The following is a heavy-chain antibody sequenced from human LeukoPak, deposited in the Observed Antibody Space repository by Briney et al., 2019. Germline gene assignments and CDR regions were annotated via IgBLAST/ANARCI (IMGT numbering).Heavy chain of an antibody. CDR1: GGSISSGGYY. CDR3: ARGTPTIFGGGNWFDP. Sequence: PSETLSLTCTVSGGSISSGGYYWSWIRQHPGKGLEWIGYIYYSGSTYYNPSLKSRVTISVDTSKNQFSLKLSSVTAADTAVYYCARGTPTIFGGGNWFDPWGQGTLVTVSS. V-gene: IGHV4-31*03. J-gene: IGHJ5*02. CDR2: IYYSGST. D-gene: IGHD3-3*01.